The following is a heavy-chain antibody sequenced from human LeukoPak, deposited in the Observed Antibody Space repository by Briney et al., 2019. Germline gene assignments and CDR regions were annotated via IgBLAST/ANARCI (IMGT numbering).Heavy chain of an antibody. Sequence: YLILHFPCSGLPLQRHGIHRVRQAPGPGLEWGADISYDGSKNYYADSVKGGFTISRDNSKNSLYLQMNSLRAEDTAVYYCAKSSPPPLRHGGQGTLVTVSS. CDR2: ISYDGSKN. CDR3: AKSSPPPLRH. V-gene: IGHV3-30*18. J-gene: IGHJ4*02. CDR1: GLPLQRHG.